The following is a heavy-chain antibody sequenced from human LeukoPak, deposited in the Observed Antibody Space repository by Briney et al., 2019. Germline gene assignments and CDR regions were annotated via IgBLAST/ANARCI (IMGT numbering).Heavy chain of an antibody. D-gene: IGHD3-3*01. V-gene: IGHV4-59*01. CDR1: GGSISSYY. CDR3: ARDLSYYDFWSGYYRGYFDY. Sequence: SETLSLTCTVSGGSISSYYWSWIRQPPGKGLEWIGYIYYSGSTNYNPSPKSRVTISVDTSKNQFSLKLSSVTAADTAVYYCARDLSYYDFWSGYYRGYFDYWGQGTLVTVSS. J-gene: IGHJ4*02. CDR2: IYYSGST.